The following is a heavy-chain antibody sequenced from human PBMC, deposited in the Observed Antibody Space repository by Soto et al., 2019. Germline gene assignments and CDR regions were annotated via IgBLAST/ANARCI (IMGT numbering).Heavy chain of an antibody. D-gene: IGHD6-6*01. CDR3: ATLSIAASYYYYGMDV. Sequence: PGESLKISCKGSGYSFTSYWISWVRQMPGKGLEWMGRIDPSDFYTNYSPSFQGHVTISADKSISTAYLQWSSLKASDTAMYYCATLSIAASYYYYGMDVWGQGTTVTVSS. CDR1: GYSFTSYW. J-gene: IGHJ6*02. V-gene: IGHV5-10-1*01. CDR2: IDPSDFYT.